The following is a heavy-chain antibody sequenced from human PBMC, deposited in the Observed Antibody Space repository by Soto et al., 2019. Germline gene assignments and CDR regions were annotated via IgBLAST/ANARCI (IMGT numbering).Heavy chain of an antibody. CDR1: GGSITPYY. J-gene: IGHJ4*02. V-gene: IGHV4-59*01. CDR2: ISSSGFT. Sequence: QVQLQESGPGLVKPSETLSLTCTVPGGSITPYYWSWIRQPPGNRLEWIGYISSSGFTNYNPSLNCRVTVSVDTSKNHFSLKLRSVTAADTAVYYCVRDCYSSSCFDLWGQGTLVTVSS. D-gene: IGHD6-13*01. CDR3: VRDCYSSSCFDL.